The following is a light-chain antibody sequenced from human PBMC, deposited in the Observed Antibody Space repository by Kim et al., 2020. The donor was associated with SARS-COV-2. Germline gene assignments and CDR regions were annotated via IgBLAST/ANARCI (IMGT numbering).Light chain of an antibody. J-gene: IGKJ2*01. CDR1: QSISSW. CDR2: KAS. Sequence: SASVGDIVTITCRASQSISSWLAWYQQKPGKAPKLLIYKASSLESGVPSRFSGSGFGTEFTLTISSLQPDDFATYYCQQSNSYSFTFGQGTKLEI. V-gene: IGKV1-5*03. CDR3: QQSNSYSFT.